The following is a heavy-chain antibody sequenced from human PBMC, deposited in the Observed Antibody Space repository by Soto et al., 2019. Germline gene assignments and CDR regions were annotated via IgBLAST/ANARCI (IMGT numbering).Heavy chain of an antibody. Sequence: EVQLVESGGGLVQPGGSLRLSCAASGFTFSSYWMHWVRQVPGKGLVWVSRIKSDASTIMYADSVKGRFTISRDNANNTLYLQVNGLSPEDTAVYYCVRGGSANYYGLFDSWGQGTLVTVSS. CDR2: IKSDASTI. J-gene: IGHJ4*02. CDR1: GFTFSSYW. D-gene: IGHD1-26*01. V-gene: IGHV3-74*03. CDR3: VRGGSANYYGLFDS.